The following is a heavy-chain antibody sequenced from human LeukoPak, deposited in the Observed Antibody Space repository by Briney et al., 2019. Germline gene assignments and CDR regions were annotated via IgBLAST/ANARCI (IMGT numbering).Heavy chain of an antibody. D-gene: IGHD3-22*01. CDR2: IYSGGST. J-gene: IGHJ4*02. CDR3: AKARLVVVQFDY. Sequence: GGSLRLSCAASEFSVGSNYMTWVRQAPGKGLEWVSLIYSGGSTYYADSVKGRFTISRDNSKNTLYLQMNSLRAEDTAVYYYAKARLVVVQFDYWGQGTLVTVSS. V-gene: IGHV3-53*01. CDR1: EFSVGSNY.